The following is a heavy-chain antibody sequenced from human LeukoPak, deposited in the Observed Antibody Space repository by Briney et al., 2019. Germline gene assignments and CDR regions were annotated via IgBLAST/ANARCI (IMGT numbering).Heavy chain of an antibody. CDR3: ARRYDYYGSGSYFDY. V-gene: IGHV4-39*01. CDR1: GVSISSNNYY. D-gene: IGHD3-10*01. Sequence: PSETLSLTCAVSGVSISSNNYYWGWLRQPPGKGLEWIGTIFYSGTTYRNPSLKSLITMSADTSKDQFSLTLSSVTAADTGVYYCARRYDYYGSGSYFDYWGQGRLVTVSS. CDR2: IFYSGTT. J-gene: IGHJ4*02.